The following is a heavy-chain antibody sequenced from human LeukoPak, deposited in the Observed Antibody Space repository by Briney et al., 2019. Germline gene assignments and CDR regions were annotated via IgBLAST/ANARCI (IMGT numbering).Heavy chain of an antibody. CDR2: IRDSGSST. D-gene: IGHD1-26*01. Sequence: GGSLRLSCAASGFTFNTYAMTWVRQAPGKGLEWVSAIRDSGSSTHYADSVKGRFTTSRDNSKNTLFLQMNSLRAEDTAIYYCAKYGPQDSGSSHFDYWGQGALVTVSS. V-gene: IGHV3-23*01. J-gene: IGHJ4*02. CDR1: GFTFNTYA. CDR3: AKYGPQDSGSSHFDY.